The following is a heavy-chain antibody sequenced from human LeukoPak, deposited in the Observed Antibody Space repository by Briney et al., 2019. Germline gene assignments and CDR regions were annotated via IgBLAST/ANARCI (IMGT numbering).Heavy chain of an antibody. CDR2: ISYDGSNK. Sequence: PGGSLRLSCAASGFTFSSYAMHWVRQAPGKGLEWVAVISYDGSNKYYADSVKGRFTISRDNAKNSLYLQMNSLRAEDTAVYYCARGFMGSSSFYFDYWGQGTLVTVSS. J-gene: IGHJ4*02. CDR1: GFTFSSYA. D-gene: IGHD6-6*01. V-gene: IGHV3-30*04. CDR3: ARGFMGSSSFYFDY.